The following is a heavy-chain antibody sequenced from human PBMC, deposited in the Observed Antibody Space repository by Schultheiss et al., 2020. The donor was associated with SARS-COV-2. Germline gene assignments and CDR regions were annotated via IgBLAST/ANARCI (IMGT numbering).Heavy chain of an antibody. D-gene: IGHD3-10*01. CDR3: ARDQRVGWFGELDGY. CDR1: GYTFTGYY. V-gene: IGHV1-2*02. Sequence: ASVKVSCKASGYTFTGYYMHWVRQAPGQGLEWMGWINPNSGGTNYAQKFQGRVTMTRDTSISTAYMELSRLRSDDTAVYYCARDQRVGWFGELDGYWGQGTLVTVSS. J-gene: IGHJ4*02. CDR2: INPNSGGT.